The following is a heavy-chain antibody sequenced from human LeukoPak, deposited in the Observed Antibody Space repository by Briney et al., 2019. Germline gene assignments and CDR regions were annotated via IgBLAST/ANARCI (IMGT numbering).Heavy chain of an antibody. CDR1: GFTFSDFY. V-gene: IGHV3-11*04. J-gene: IGHJ4*02. CDR2: ISSSSSSV. Sequence: GGSLRLSCVASGFTFSDFYMSWIRQAPGKGLEWVSYISSSSSSVYCADSVKGRFTISRDNAKNSLYLQVNSLRAEDTAVYYCARPPYNSGWYYFDYWGQGTLVTVSS. CDR3: ARPPYNSGWYYFDY. D-gene: IGHD6-19*01.